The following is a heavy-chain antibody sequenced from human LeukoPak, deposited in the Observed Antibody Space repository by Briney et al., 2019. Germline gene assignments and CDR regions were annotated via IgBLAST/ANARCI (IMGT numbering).Heavy chain of an antibody. CDR1: GYTLTELS. J-gene: IGHJ4*02. V-gene: IGHV1-24*01. D-gene: IGHD6-13*01. CDR2: FDPEDGET. CDR3: ATSLAAAALLDFDY. Sequence: ASVKVSCKVSGYTLTELSMHWVRQAPGKGLEWMGGFDPEDGETIYAQKFQGRVTMTEDTSTDTAYMELSSLRSEDTAVYYCATSLAAAALLDFDYWGQGTLVTVSS.